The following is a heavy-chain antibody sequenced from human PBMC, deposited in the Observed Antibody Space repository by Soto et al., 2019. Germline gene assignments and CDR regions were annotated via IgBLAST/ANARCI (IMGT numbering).Heavy chain of an antibody. CDR2: INHSGST. J-gene: IGHJ4*02. V-gene: IGHV4-34*01. CDR1: GYY. CDR3: AATPRY. Sequence: GYYWSWIRQPPGKGLEWIGEINHSGSTNYNPSLKSRVTISVDTSRNQISLYLTSVTAADTAIYYCAATPRYWGQVTMVTVS. D-gene: IGHD1-26*01.